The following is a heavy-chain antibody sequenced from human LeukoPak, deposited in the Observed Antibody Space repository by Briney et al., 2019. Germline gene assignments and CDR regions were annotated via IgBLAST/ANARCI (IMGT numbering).Heavy chain of an antibody. D-gene: IGHD1-26*01. V-gene: IGHV4-39*01. J-gene: IGHJ4*02. CDR1: GASVSGSPYY. CDR3: AKSGGYGLIDY. CDR2: IYYSGST. Sequence: PSETLSLTCTVSGASVSGSPYYWGWVRQPPGKGLEWIGNIYYSGSTYYNASLESRVTISIDTSKNQFSLKMNSETAADTAMYYCAKSGGYGLIDYWGQGTLVTVSS.